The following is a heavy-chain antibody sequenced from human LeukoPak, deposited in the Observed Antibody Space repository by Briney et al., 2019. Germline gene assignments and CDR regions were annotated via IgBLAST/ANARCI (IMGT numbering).Heavy chain of an antibody. Sequence: GGSLRLSCAASGFTFSSYAMSWVRQAPGKGLEWVALINDSGGNTYYADSVKGRFTISRDNSKNTLFLQMSSLRAEDTAVYYCAKTSTGIKGADFSNWGQGTLVTVSS. CDR3: AKTSTGIKGADFSN. V-gene: IGHV3-23*01. J-gene: IGHJ4*02. D-gene: IGHD1-26*01. CDR2: INDSGGNT. CDR1: GFTFSSYA.